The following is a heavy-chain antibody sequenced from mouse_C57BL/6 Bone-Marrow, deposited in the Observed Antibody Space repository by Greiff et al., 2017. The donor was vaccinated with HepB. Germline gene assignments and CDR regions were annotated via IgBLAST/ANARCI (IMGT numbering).Heavy chain of an antibody. V-gene: IGHV1-5*01. D-gene: IGHD1-1*01. CDR2: IYPGNSDT. CDR3: TLITTVVADYYAMDY. CDR1: GYTFTSYW. Sequence: EVQLQQSGTVLARPGASVKMSCKTSGYTFTSYWMHWVKQRPGQGLEWIGAIYPGNSDTSYNQKFKGKAKLTAVTSASTAYMELSSLTNEDSAVYYCTLITTVVADYYAMDYWGQGTSVTVSS. J-gene: IGHJ4*01.